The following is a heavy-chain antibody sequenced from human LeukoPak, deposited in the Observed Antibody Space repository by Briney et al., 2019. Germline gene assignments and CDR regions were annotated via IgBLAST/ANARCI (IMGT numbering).Heavy chain of an antibody. D-gene: IGHD6-13*01. CDR1: GGSISSGGYY. CDR2: IYYSGST. J-gene: IGHJ4*02. Sequence: PSETLSLTCAVSGGSISSGGYYWSWIRQPPGKGLEWIGYIYYSGSTNYNPSLKSRVTISVDTSKNQFSLKLSSVTAADTAVYYCARLQTYSSSRHFDYWGQGTLVTVSS. CDR3: ARLQTYSSSRHFDY. V-gene: IGHV4-61*08.